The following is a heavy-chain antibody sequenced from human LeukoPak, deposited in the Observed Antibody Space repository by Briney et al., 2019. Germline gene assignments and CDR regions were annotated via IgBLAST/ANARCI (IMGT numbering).Heavy chain of an antibody. CDR2: ITSTSSYI. D-gene: IGHD6-13*01. CDR3: ASSRPIDY. J-gene: IGHJ4*02. V-gene: IGHV3-21*01. Sequence: GGSLRLSCAASGSTFRSYAMNWVRQAPGKGLEWISSITSTSSYIYYADSVKGRFTISRDNAKSSLYLQMNSLRAEGTAVYYCASSRPIDYWGQGTLVTVSS. CDR1: GSTFRSYA.